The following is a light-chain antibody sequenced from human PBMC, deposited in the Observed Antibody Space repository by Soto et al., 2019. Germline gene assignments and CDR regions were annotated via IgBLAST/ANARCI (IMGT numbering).Light chain of an antibody. V-gene: IGLV2-14*03. CDR3: NSYTSTSTYV. J-gene: IGLJ1*01. Sequence: QSALTQPASVSGSPGQSITISCTGTSSDVGGYNYVSWYQHHPGKAPKLMIYDVSNRPSGVSDRFSASKSGNTASLTISGLQADAEADYYCNSYTSTSTYVFGTGTKVTVL. CDR2: DVS. CDR1: SSDVGGYNY.